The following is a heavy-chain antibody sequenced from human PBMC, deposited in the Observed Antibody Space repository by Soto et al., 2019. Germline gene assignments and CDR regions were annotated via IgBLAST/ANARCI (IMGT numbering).Heavy chain of an antibody. D-gene: IGHD6-13*01. CDR2: IKQDGSDK. J-gene: IGHJ4*02. CDR3: ARDKNLDRDSSWFDY. CDR1: GFTFSSYW. Sequence: VQLVESGGGLVQPGGSLGLSCAASGFTFSSYWMSWVRQAPGKGLEWVANIKQDGSDKYYVDSVKGRFTISRDNAKNSLYLQMNSLRAEDTAVYYCARDKNLDRDSSWFDYWGQGTLVTVSS. V-gene: IGHV3-7*03.